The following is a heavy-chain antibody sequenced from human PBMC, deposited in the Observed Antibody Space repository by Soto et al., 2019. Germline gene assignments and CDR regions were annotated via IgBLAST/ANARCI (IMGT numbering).Heavy chain of an antibody. Sequence: QVQLVESGGGVVQPGRSLRLSCAASGFTFSSYGMHWVRQAPGKGLEWVAVIWYDGSNKYYADSVKGRFTISSDNSKKTLYLQMNCLRAEDTAVYYCARNYYGSGSYRNWFDPWGQGTLVTVSS. CDR1: GFTFSSYG. V-gene: IGHV3-33*01. D-gene: IGHD3-10*01. J-gene: IGHJ5*02. CDR3: ARNYYGSGSYRNWFDP. CDR2: IWYDGSNK.